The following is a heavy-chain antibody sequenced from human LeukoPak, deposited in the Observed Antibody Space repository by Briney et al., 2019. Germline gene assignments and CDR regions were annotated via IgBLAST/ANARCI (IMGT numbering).Heavy chain of an antibody. CDR3: ARGGGLDV. CDR2: ISGGGGTI. D-gene: IGHD3-16*01. J-gene: IGHJ6*02. Sequence: GSLRLSCAASGFTFSAYSMNWVRQAPGKGLEWVSFISGGGGTIYYADSVKGRFTISRDNAKNSLHLQMDSLRVEDTAVYFCARGGGLDVWGQGATVTVSS. CDR1: GFTFSAYS. V-gene: IGHV3-48*01.